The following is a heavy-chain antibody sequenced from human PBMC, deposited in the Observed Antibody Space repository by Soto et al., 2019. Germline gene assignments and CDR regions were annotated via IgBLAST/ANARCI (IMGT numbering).Heavy chain of an antibody. V-gene: IGHV1-18*01. D-gene: IGHD3-3*01. CDR3: ARMYYDFWSGPTRGGYYYYYMDV. Sequence: ASVKVSCKGSGYTFTSYGISWVRQAPGQGLEWMGWISAYNGNTNYAQKLQGRVTMTTDRSTSTAYMELRSLRSDDTAVYYCARMYYDFWSGPTRGGYYYYYMDVWGKGSTVTVSS. CDR2: ISAYNGNT. CDR1: GYTFTSYG. J-gene: IGHJ6*03.